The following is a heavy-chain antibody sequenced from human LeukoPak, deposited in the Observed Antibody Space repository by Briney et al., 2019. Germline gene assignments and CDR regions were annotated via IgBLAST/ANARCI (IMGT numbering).Heavy chain of an antibody. Sequence: SETLSLTCAVSGVSISRSSYYWGWIRQPPGKGLEWIGSMYYSGSTYHNPSLKSRVTISVDTSKNQFSLKLSSVAAADTALYYCARTPYGNWDFDLWGRGTLVTVSS. J-gene: IGHJ2*01. CDR3: ARTPYGNWDFDL. D-gene: IGHD1-26*01. CDR1: GVSISRSSYY. V-gene: IGHV4-39*01. CDR2: MYYSGST.